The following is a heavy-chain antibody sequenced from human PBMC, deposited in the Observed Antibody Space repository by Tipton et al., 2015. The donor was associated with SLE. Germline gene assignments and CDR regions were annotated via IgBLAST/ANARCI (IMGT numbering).Heavy chain of an antibody. CDR1: GYIFTSYG. J-gene: IGHJ3*01. CDR3: ARDDSSGDDGFGV. D-gene: IGHD6-19*01. CDR2: MDPSSDYT. V-gene: IGHV1-8*01. Sequence: QVQLVQSGGEVKRPGASVKVSCKASGYIFTSYGLTWVRQAPGQGLEWLGLMDPSSDYTAYAQKFQGRVTMTKNTSVNTAYLELSGLRSEDTAMYYCARDDSSGDDGFGVWGQGTMVTVSS.